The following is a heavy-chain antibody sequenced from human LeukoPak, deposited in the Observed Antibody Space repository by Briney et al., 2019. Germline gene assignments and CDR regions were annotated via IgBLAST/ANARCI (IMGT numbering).Heavy chain of an antibody. J-gene: IGHJ4*02. Sequence: GASVKVSCKASGYTVTSYGINWMRQAPGQGLEWMGWTYNGNTNYAQKFQGRVTITADESTRTAYMELSSLRSEDTAVYYCASGYCSSTSCPGGIDYWGQGTLVTVSS. CDR3: ASGYCSSTSCPGGIDY. D-gene: IGHD2-2*03. CDR1: GYTVTSYG. V-gene: IGHV1-18*01. CDR2: TYNGNT.